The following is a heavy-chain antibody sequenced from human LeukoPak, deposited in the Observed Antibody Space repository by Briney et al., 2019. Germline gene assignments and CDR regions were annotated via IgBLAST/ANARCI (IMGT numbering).Heavy chain of an antibody. CDR2: VDPDDGQR. CDR1: GYTLNDIS. D-gene: IGHD4-11*01. V-gene: IGHV1-24*01. J-gene: IGHJ5*02. Sequence: GASVKVSCKISGYTLNDISVHWVRQPPGKGREWMGGVDPDDGQRVYEQRFQGRVTMTEDTSTNTAYMELSRLRSEDTAVYFCAAVSGHYTLLDAWGQGALVTVST. CDR3: AAVSGHYTLLDA.